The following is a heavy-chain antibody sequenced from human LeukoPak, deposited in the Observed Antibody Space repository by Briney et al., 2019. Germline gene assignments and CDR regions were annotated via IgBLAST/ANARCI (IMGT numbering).Heavy chain of an antibody. V-gene: IGHV4-59*08. CDR2: ISDSGST. D-gene: IGHD3-9*01. CDR3: AGYNYDVLTGYHFEY. CDR1: GASVTSYY. J-gene: IGHJ4*02. Sequence: SETLSLTCTVSGASVTSYYWSWIRQPPGKRLQWIGYISDSGSTNYNPSLKSRVTISRDTSKNQFSLKLTSVTAADTALYYCAGYNYDVLTGYHFEYWGQATLVTVSS.